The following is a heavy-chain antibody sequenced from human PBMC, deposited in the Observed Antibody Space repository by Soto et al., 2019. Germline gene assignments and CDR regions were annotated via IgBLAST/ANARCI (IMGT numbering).Heavy chain of an antibody. CDR1: GYTFTSYA. Sequence: ASVKVSCKASGYTFTSYAMHWVRQAPGQRLEWMGWINAGNGNTKYSQKIQGRVTITRDTSASTAYMELSSLRSEDTAVYYCARDPVYYDFWSGYYTPGNWFDPWGQGTLVTVSS. CDR3: ARDPVYYDFWSGYYTPGNWFDP. V-gene: IGHV1-3*01. J-gene: IGHJ5*02. CDR2: INAGNGNT. D-gene: IGHD3-3*01.